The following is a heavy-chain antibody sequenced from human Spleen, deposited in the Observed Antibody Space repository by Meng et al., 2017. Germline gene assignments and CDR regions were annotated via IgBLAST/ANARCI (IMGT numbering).Heavy chain of an antibody. CDR3: ARGFQYLLGY. CDR2: INHSGST. Sequence: GSLRLSCTVSGYSISSGYYWSWIRQPPGKGLEWIGEINHSGSTNYNPSLKSRVTISVDTSKNQFSLKLSSVTAADTAVYYCARGFQYLLGYWGQGTLVTVSS. D-gene: IGHD1-26*01. J-gene: IGHJ4*02. CDR1: GYSISSGYY. V-gene: IGHV4-38-2*02.